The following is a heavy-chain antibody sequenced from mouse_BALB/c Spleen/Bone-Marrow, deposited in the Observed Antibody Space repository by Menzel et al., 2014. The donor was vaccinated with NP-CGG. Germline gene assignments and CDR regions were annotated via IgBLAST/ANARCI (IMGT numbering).Heavy chain of an antibody. CDR2: IRNKANGYTT. J-gene: IGHJ2*01. CDR1: GFTFTDHY. Sequence: EVQLVESGGGLVQPGGFLRLSCATSGFTFTDHYMSWVRQPPGKALEWLGFIRNKANGYTTEYSASVKGRFTISRDNSQSIVYLQMNTLRAEDSATYYCARDYLYYFDYWGHGTTLTVSS. V-gene: IGHV7-3*02. D-gene: IGHD2-1*01. CDR3: ARDYLYYFDY.